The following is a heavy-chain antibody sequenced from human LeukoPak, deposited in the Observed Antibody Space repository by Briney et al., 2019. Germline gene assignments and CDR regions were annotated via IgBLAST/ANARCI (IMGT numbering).Heavy chain of an antibody. D-gene: IGHD2/OR15-2a*01. CDR2: ILYDGSLT. V-gene: IGHV3-30*02. Sequence: GGSLRLSRAPAGFSFVNFGFHWLRQAPGKGLEWVAFILYDGSLTDYSDSMKGRFTVARDNSKNTVSLHMNSLRPEDADVYYCAKDAVALQDEYDFDSWGQGTLVAVSS. J-gene: IGHJ4*02. CDR1: GFSFVNFG. CDR3: AKDAVALQDEYDFDS.